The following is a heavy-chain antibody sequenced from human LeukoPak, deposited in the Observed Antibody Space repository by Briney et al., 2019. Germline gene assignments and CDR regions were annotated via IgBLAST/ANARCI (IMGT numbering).Heavy chain of an antibody. Sequence: SETLSLTCTVSGGSLSSSSYYWGWLRQPPGTGLEWIGSIYYSGSTYYNPSLKSRVTISVDTSKNQFSLKLSSVTAADTAVYYCARGTWIQLWLYDNYYMDVWGKGTTVTVSS. J-gene: IGHJ6*03. V-gene: IGHV4-39*07. CDR1: GGSLSSSSYY. CDR2: IYYSGST. D-gene: IGHD5-18*01. CDR3: ARGTWIQLWLYDNYYMDV.